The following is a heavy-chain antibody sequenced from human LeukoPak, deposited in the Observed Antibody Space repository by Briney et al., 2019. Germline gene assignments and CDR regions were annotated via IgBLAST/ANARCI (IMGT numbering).Heavy chain of an antibody. J-gene: IGHJ4*02. V-gene: IGHV3-7*01. CDR3: ARDTGSNYDFWSGYSN. CDR2: IKQDGSEK. CDR1: GFTFSSYW. D-gene: IGHD3-3*01. Sequence: GGSLRLSCAASGFTFSSYWMSWVRQAPGKGLEWVANIKQDGSEKYYVDSVKGRFTISRDNAKNSLYLQMNSLRAEDTAVYYCARDTGSNYDFWSGYSNWGRGTLVTVSS.